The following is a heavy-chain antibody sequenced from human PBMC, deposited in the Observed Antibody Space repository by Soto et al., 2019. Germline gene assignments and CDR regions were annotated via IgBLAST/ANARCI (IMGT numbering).Heavy chain of an antibody. Sequence: PGGSLRLSCAVSGFTRSSYAMSWVRQAPGKGLGWVSMISGRGDSTYYADSVKGRFTISRDNSENTLYLQMNSLRAEDTAVYYCAKGTGAVTGPFDIWGQGTMVTVSS. V-gene: IGHV3-23*01. CDR3: AKGTGAVTGPFDI. CDR1: GFTRSSYA. CDR2: ISGRGDST. D-gene: IGHD2-21*02. J-gene: IGHJ3*02.